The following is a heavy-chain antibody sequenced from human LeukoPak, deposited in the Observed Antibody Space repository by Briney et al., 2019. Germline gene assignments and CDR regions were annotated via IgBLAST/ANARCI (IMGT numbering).Heavy chain of an antibody. D-gene: IGHD1-14*01. CDR1: GYSFTTYY. CDR2: NNPGGGTV. J-gene: IGHJ6*03. V-gene: IGHV1-46*01. Sequence: ASVKVSCKASGYSFTTYYLHWVRQAPGQGLEWMGINNPGGGTVVHGQKFQGRVSMTRDMSTSPVYMELSSLTSEDTAVYYCASDGIEGDYYYMDVWGRGTTVTVSS. CDR3: ASDGIEGDYYYMDV.